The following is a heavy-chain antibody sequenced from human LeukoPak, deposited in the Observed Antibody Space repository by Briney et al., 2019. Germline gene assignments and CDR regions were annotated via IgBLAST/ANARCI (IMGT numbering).Heavy chain of an antibody. CDR1: GGSFSGYY. CDR2: INHSGST. V-gene: IGHV4-34*01. D-gene: IGHD6-13*01. Sequence: PSETLSLTCAVYGGSFSGYYWSWIRQPPGKGLEWIGEINHSGSTNYNPSLKSRVTISVDTFKNQFSLKLSSVTAADTAVYYCARDGSRGIAAAGNFDYWGQGTLVTVSS. CDR3: ARDGSRGIAAAGNFDY. J-gene: IGHJ4*02.